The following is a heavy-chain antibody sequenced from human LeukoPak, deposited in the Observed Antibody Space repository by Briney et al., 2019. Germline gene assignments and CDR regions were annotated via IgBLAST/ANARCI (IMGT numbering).Heavy chain of an antibody. CDR3: ARVPARYCSSTSCSFDP. Sequence: GGSLRLSCAASGFTFSDHWMSWVRQVPGKGLEWVANIKQDGSEKYYVDSVKGRFTISRDNAKNSLYLQMNSLRAEDTAVYYCARVPARYCSSTSCSFDPWGQGTLVTVS. J-gene: IGHJ5*02. CDR1: GFTFSDHW. D-gene: IGHD2-2*01. V-gene: IGHV3-7*01. CDR2: IKQDGSEK.